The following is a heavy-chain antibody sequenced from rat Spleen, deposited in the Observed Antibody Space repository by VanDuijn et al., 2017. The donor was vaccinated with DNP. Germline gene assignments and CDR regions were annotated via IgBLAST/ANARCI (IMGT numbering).Heavy chain of an antibody. V-gene: IGHV2-72*01. J-gene: IGHJ2*01. Sequence: QVQLKESGPGLVQPSQTLSLTCTVSGFSLSSYHVSWVRQPPGKSLVWMGSIWAAGGTNYNSAVQSRLSISRDTSKSQVFLEMHSLQPEDTGTYYCTRHPHWAPFDYWGQGVMVTVSS. D-gene: IGHD3-1*01. CDR2: IWAAGGT. CDR3: TRHPHWAPFDY. CDR1: GFSLSSYH.